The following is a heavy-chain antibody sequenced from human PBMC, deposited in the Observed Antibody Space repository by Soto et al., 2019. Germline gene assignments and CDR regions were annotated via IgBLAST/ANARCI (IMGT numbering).Heavy chain of an antibody. J-gene: IGHJ3*01. CDR1: GYSISGSDFY. V-gene: IGHV4-30-4*01. D-gene: IGHD1-1*01. Sequence: QVGLQETGPGLVKPSQTLSLTCAVSGYSISGSDFYWDWIRQSPGKGLEWIGYIHYSGTTYYNPSLKSRVTFSVDTSKNQCSLSLTSVTAADTAVYYCARERGTGTGAIDVWGRGTMVIVSS. CDR3: ARERGTGTGAIDV. CDR2: IHYSGTT.